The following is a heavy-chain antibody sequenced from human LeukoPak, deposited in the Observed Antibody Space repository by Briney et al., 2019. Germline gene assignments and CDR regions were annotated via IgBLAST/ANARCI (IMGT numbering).Heavy chain of an antibody. J-gene: IGHJ4*02. CDR3: VRLGYCDYVCCYFEH. CDR2: VSYSLDR. D-gene: IGHD3-16*01. Sequence: SETLSLTCSVSGGSITSGCWSWVRQPPGKGLEWLGYVSYSLDRNNNPSLRSRLTISLDTSRNDFSLQLTSVTAADTAVYFCVRLGYCDYVCCYFEHWGQGTLVTVS. V-gene: IGHV4-59*08. CDR1: GGSITSGC.